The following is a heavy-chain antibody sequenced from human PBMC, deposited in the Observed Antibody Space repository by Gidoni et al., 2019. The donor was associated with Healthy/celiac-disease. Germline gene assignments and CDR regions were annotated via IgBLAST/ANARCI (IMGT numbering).Heavy chain of an antibody. CDR2: INPNSGGT. D-gene: IGHD2-15*01. V-gene: IGHV1-2*02. Sequence: QVQLVQSGAEVKKPGASVKVSCKASGYTFTGYYMHWVRQAPGQGLEWMGWINPNSGGTNYAQKFQGRVTMTRDTSISTAYMELSRLRSDDTAVYYCARVGPRVVVVVAATLFFDYWGQGTLVTVSS. J-gene: IGHJ4*02. CDR1: GYTFTGYY. CDR3: ARVGPRVVVVVAATLFFDY.